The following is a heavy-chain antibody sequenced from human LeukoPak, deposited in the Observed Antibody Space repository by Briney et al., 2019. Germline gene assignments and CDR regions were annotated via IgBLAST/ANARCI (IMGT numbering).Heavy chain of an antibody. D-gene: IGHD2-2*02. CDR1: GLTFRDNS. Sequence: GGTLRLSGAAAGLTFRDNSRRGVGQAQGKGWEWVSTIRASGGSTYYADSVKGRFIISRDNSKNTVFLQMNSLRAEDTAGYYCAKGGYTTNFDYWGQGTLVTVSS. CDR3: AKGGYTTNFDY. CDR2: IRASGGST. J-gene: IGHJ4*02. V-gene: IGHV3-23*01.